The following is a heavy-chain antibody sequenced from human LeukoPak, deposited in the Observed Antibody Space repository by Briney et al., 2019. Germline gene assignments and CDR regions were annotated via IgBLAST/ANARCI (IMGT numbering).Heavy chain of an antibody. J-gene: IGHJ6*03. V-gene: IGHV3-33*01. D-gene: IGHD3-10*01. CDR2: IWYDGSTK. CDR3: ASQRGGFGGNYYYYMDV. Sequence: GGSLRLSCAASGFTFSSSVMHWVRQAPGQGLEWVALIWYDGSTKHYADSVKGRFTSSRDNSNNTLFLQMSSLRAEDTAVYYCASQRGGFGGNYYYYMDVWGSGTTVTVSS. CDR1: GFTFSSSV.